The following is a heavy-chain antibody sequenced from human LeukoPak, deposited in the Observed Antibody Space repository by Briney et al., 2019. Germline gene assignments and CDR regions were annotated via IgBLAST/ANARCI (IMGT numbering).Heavy chain of an antibody. CDR1: GGSISSYY. V-gene: IGHV4-59*12. D-gene: IGHD3-10*01. Sequence: SETLSLTCTVSGGSISSYYWSWIRQPPGKGLEWIGYIYYSGSTNYNPSLKSRVTISVGTSKNQFSLRLSSVTAADTAVYYCARGVDVPADLPGRSAMDVWGQGTTVTVSS. CDR2: IYYSGST. J-gene: IGHJ6*02. CDR3: ARGVDVPADLPGRSAMDV.